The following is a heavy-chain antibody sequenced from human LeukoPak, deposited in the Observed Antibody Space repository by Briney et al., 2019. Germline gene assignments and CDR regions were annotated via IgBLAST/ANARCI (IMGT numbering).Heavy chain of an antibody. CDR3: ASRAFYSSSSLDY. V-gene: IGHV3-74*01. Sequence: GGSLRLSCAASGIAFSSYAMNWVRQAPGKGLVWVSRINTDGSSTSYADSVKGRFTISRDTAKNTLYLQMNSLRAEDTAVYYCASRAFYSSSSLDYWGQGTLVTVSS. D-gene: IGHD6-6*01. CDR1: GIAFSSYA. CDR2: INTDGSST. J-gene: IGHJ4*02.